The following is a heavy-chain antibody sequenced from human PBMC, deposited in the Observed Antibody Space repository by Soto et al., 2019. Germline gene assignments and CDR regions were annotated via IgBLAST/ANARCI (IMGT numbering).Heavy chain of an antibody. V-gene: IGHV1-3*01. Sequence: ASVKVSCKASGYTFTSYSMHWVRQAPGQRLEWMGWINAGNGNTKYSQKFQGRVTITRDTSASTAYMELSSLRSEDTAVYYCAREADILTGYYLAAFDIWGQGTMVTVS. CDR3: AREADILTGYYLAAFDI. CDR1: GYTFTSYS. D-gene: IGHD3-9*01. CDR2: INAGNGNT. J-gene: IGHJ3*02.